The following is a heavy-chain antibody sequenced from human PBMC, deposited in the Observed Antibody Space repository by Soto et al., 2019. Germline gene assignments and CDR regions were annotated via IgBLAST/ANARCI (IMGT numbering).Heavy chain of an antibody. CDR1: GFTFSSYG. CDR3: AKEDSPPAGYGDFDY. V-gene: IGHV3-30*18. Sequence: QVQLVESGGGVVQPGRSLRLSCAASGFTFSSYGMHWVRQAPGKGLEWVAVISYDGSNKYYADSVKGRFTISGDNSKNTLYLQMNSLRAEDTAVYYCAKEDSPPAGYGDFDYWGQGTLVTVSS. J-gene: IGHJ4*02. CDR2: ISYDGSNK. D-gene: IGHD5-12*01.